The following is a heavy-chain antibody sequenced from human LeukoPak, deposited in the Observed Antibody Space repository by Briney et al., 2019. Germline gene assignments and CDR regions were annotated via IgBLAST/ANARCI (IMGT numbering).Heavy chain of an antibody. D-gene: IGHD5-12*01. CDR2: IYYSGST. V-gene: IGHV4-59*12. Sequence: SETLSLTCTVSGGSISSYYWSWIRQPPGKGLEWIGYIYYSGSTNYNPSLKSRVTISVDTSKNQFSLKLSSVTAADTAVYYCASMIYSGYDRGAFDIWGQGTMVTVSS. CDR1: GGSISSYY. CDR3: ASMIYSGYDRGAFDI. J-gene: IGHJ3*02.